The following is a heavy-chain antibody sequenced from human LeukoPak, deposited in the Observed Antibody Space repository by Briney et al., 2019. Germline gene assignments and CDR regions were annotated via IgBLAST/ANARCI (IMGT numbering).Heavy chain of an antibody. D-gene: IGHD4-17*01. J-gene: IGHJ4*02. CDR2: INWNGGST. CDR1: GFTFSSYS. Sequence: GGSLRLSCAASGFTFSSYSMNWVRQAPGKGLEWVSGINWNGGSTGYADSVKGRFTISRDNAKNSLYLQMNSLRAEDTAFYYCARGYGDYDFFFNYWGQGTLVIVSS. CDR3: ARGYGDYDFFFNY. V-gene: IGHV3-20*04.